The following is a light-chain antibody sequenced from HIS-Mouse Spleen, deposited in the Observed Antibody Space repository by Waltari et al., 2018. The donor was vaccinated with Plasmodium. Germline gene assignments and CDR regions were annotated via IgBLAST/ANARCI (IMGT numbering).Light chain of an antibody. CDR3: LSYTSSSTLV. CDR1: SSDVGGYNY. V-gene: IGLV2-14*03. J-gene: IGLJ2*01. Sequence: QSALTQPASVSGSPGQSITISCTGTSSDVGGYNYVSWYQHHPGKAPKLRVIDVGNRPTRVSILFSGSKSATTATVTTSELQAEDESDYYCLSYTSSSTLVFVGGTKLTVL. CDR2: DVG.